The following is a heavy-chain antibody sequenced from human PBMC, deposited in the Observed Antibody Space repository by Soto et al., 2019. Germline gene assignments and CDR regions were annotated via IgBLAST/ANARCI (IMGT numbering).Heavy chain of an antibody. CDR2: IWYDGSNK. D-gene: IGHD2-15*01. J-gene: IGHJ4*02. CDR3: ARDRLGYCSGGSCYLGY. CDR1: GFTFSSYG. V-gene: IGHV3-33*01. Sequence: GGSLRLSRAASGFTFSSYGMHWVRQAPGKGLEWVAVIWYDGSNKYYADSVKGRFTISRDNSKNTLYLQMNSLRAEDTAVYYCARDRLGYCSGGSCYLGYWGQGTLVTVSS.